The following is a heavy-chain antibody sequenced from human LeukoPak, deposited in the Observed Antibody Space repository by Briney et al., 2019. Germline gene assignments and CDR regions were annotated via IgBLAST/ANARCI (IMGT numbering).Heavy chain of an antibody. D-gene: IGHD3-10*02. CDR2: IKEDGGEK. CDR3: AELGITMIGGV. J-gene: IGHJ6*04. V-gene: IGHV3-7*01. CDR1: GFTLSSYW. Sequence: GGSLRLSCAASGFTLSSYWMSWVRQAPGKGLEWVANIKEDGGEKYTISRDNAKNSLYLQMNSLRAEDTAVYCCAELGITMIGGVWGKGTTVTISS.